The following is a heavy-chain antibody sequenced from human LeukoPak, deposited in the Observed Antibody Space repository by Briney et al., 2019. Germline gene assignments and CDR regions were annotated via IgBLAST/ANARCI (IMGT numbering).Heavy chain of an antibody. V-gene: IGHV4-31*03. CDR1: GGSISSGGYY. Sequence: SETLSLTCTVSGGSISSGGYYWSWIRQHPGKGLEWIGYIYYSGSTYYNPSLKSRVTISVDTSKNQFSLKLSSVTAADTAVYYCARRDSTLGAFDIWGQGTMVTVSS. D-gene: IGHD5/OR15-5a*01. CDR2: IYYSGST. J-gene: IGHJ3*02. CDR3: ARRDSTLGAFDI.